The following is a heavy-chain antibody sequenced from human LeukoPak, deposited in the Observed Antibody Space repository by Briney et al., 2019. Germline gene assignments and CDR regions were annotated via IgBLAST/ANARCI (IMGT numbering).Heavy chain of an antibody. V-gene: IGHV3-7*01. CDR2: IKQDGSEK. J-gene: IGHJ5*02. CDR1: GFTISDYW. Sequence: PGGSLRLSCAASGFTISDYWMTWVRQAPGKGLEWVANIKQDGSEKTYVDSVNGRFTISRDNAKNSIFLQMNSLRVEDMAIYYCVRDGGTDWYDPWGQGTLVYVSS. CDR3: VRDGGTDWYDP. D-gene: IGHD3-16*01.